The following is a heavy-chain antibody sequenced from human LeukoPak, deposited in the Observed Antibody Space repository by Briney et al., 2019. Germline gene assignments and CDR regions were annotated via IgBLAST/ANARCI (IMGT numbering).Heavy chain of an antibody. V-gene: IGHV1-69-2*01. J-gene: IGHJ4*02. D-gene: IGHD6-13*01. CDR1: GYIFSKYD. Sequence: GASVKISCKASGYIFSKYDIHWIQQAPGKGLEWVGRVDPEDGGAIYAQKFQGRVTMTEDTSTDTAYMELSSLRSEDTAVYYCATSHGSSSWYPIGYWGQGTLVTVSS. CDR3: ATSHGSSSWYPIGY. CDR2: VDPEDGGA.